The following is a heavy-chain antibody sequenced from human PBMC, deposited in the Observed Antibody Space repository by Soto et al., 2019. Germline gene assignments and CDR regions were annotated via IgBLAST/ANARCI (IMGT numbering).Heavy chain of an antibody. Sequence: SETLSLTCTVSGGSISSGGYYWSWIRQHPGKGLEWIGYIYYSGSTYYNPSLKSRVTISVDTSKNQFSLKLSSVTAADTAVYYCARDIPYGDYAGGRFDPWGQGTLVTVSS. CDR1: GGSISSGGYY. CDR2: IYYSGST. V-gene: IGHV4-31*03. D-gene: IGHD4-17*01. J-gene: IGHJ5*02. CDR3: ARDIPYGDYAGGRFDP.